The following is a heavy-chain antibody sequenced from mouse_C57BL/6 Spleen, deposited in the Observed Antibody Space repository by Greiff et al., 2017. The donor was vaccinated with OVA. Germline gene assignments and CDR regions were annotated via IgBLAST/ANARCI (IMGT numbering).Heavy chain of an antibody. Sequence: EVKLVESGGGLVKPGGSLKLSCAASGFTFSDYGMHWVRQAPEKGREWVAYISSGSSTIYYADTVKGRFTISRDNAKNTLFLQMTSLRSEDTAMYYCARFYYFDYWGQGTTLTVS. V-gene: IGHV5-17*01. CDR1: GFTFSDYG. J-gene: IGHJ2*01. CDR3: ARFYYFDY. CDR2: ISSGSSTI.